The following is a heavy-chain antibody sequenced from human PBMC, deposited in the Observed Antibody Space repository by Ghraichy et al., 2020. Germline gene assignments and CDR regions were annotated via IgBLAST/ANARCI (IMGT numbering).Heavy chain of an antibody. CDR3: ARLRWEDYYYYYGMDV. J-gene: IGHJ6*02. CDR1: GYTFTSYY. CDR2: INPSGGST. D-gene: IGHD4-23*01. V-gene: IGHV1-46*01. Sequence: ASVKVSCKASGYTFTSYYMHWVRQSPGQGLEWMGIINPSGGSTSYALKFQGRVTMTTDKSTSTVYMELRSLRSEDTAVYYCARLRWEDYYYYYGMDVWGQGTTVTVSS.